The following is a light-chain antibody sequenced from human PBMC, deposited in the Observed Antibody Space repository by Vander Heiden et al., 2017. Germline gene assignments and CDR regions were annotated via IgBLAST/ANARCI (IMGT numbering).Light chain of an antibody. J-gene: IGLJ2*01. CDR2: KDT. Sequence: SYELTQPPSVSVSPGQTARITCSGDALPKQYAYWYQQKPGQAPVLIIYKDTERPSGSPERFSGSSSGTTVTLTISGVQTEDEADYYCQSADSSDTYVIFGGGTKLTVL. V-gene: IGLV3-25*03. CDR3: QSADSSDTYVI. CDR1: ALPKQY.